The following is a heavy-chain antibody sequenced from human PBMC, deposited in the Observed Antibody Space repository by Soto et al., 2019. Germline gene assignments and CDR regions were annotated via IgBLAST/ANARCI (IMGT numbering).Heavy chain of an antibody. J-gene: IGHJ4*02. D-gene: IGHD1-1*01. Sequence: GGSLRLSCAASGFTFSSYAMSWVRQAPGKGLEWVTAISGSDGSTYYADSVKGRFTISRDNAQNTLYLQMNSLRAEDSSVDYYAKGRKGVELDYWGQGTLVTVSS. CDR1: GFTFSSYA. CDR3: AKGRKGVELDY. CDR2: ISGSDGST. V-gene: IGHV3-23*01.